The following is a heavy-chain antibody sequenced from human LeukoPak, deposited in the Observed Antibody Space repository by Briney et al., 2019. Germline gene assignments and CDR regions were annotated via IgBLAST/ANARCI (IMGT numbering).Heavy chain of an antibody. J-gene: IGHJ4*02. CDR3: ARDGTRYCSSTSCPLDY. D-gene: IGHD2-2*01. V-gene: IGHV1-18*01. CDR1: GYTFTSYG. Sequence: ASVKVSCKASGYTFTSYGISWVRQAPGQGLEWMGWIRAYNGNTNYAQKLQGRVTMTTDTSTSTAYMELRSLRSDDTAVYYCARDGTRYCSSTSCPLDYWGQGTLVIVSS. CDR2: IRAYNGNT.